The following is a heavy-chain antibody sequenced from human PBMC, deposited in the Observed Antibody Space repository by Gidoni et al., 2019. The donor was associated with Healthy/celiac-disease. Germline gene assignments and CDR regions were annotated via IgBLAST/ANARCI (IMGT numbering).Heavy chain of an antibody. CDR1: GFTFSSDG. J-gene: IGHJ4*02. CDR2: IWYDGSNK. CDR3: ARVGYDSSGFMEYYFDY. D-gene: IGHD3-22*01. V-gene: IGHV3-33*08. Sequence: QVQLVESGGGVVQPGRSLRLACAAAGFTFSSDGMHWVRQAPGKGLEWVAVIWYDGSNKYYADSVKGRFTISRDNSKNTLYLQMNSLRAEDTAVYYCARVGYDSSGFMEYYFDYWGQGTLVTVSS.